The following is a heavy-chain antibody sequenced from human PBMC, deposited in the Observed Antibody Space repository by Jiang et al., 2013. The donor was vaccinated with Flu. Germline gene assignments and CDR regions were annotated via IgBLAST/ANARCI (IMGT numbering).Heavy chain of an antibody. J-gene: IGHJ5*02. Sequence: SGAEVKKPGSSVKVSCKASGGTFSTYAISWVRQAPGQGLEWMGGIIPIFGTANYAQKFQGRVTITADESTSTAYMELSSLRSEDTAVYYCARESRSTAADYGCFDPWGQGTLVTVSS. CDR3: ARESRSTAADYGCFDP. D-gene: IGHD4/OR15-4a*01. CDR2: IIPIFGTA. CDR1: GGTFSTYA. V-gene: IGHV1-69*01.